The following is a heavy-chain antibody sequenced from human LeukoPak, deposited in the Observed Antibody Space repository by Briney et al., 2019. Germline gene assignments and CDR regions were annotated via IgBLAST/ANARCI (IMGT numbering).Heavy chain of an antibody. CDR2: INPNSGGT. V-gene: IGHV1-2*02. CDR1: GYTFTGYY. D-gene: IGHD5-18*01. Sequence: ASVKVSCKASGYTFTGYYMHWVRQAPRQGLEWMGWINPNSGGTNYAQKFQGRVTMTRDTSISTAYMELSGLRSDDTALYYCARGGYSYGYIWGQGTLVTVSS. J-gene: IGHJ4*02. CDR3: ARGGYSYGYI.